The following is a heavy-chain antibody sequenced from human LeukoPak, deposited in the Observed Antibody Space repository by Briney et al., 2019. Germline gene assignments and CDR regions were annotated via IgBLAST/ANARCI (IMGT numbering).Heavy chain of an antibody. CDR2: ISSGSGYI. V-gene: IGHV3-21*01. D-gene: IGHD4-17*01. J-gene: IGHJ4*02. CDR3: VTPPSTTGY. Sequence: GGSLRLSCAASGFTFSSYIMNWVRQAPGKGLEWVSSISSGSGYIYYADSVKGRFTISRDNAKNSLYLQMHSLRAEDTAVYYCVTPPSTTGYWGQGTLVTVSS. CDR1: GFTFSSYI.